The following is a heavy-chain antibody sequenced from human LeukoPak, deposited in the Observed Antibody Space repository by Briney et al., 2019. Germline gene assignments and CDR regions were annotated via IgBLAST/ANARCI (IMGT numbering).Heavy chain of an antibody. CDR2: IYYSGST. Sequence: PSETLSLTCTVAGGSFRSSSYYWGWIRQTPGKGLEWIGCIYYSGSTYYNPSLKSRVTISVDTSENQFSLKLSSVTAADTAVYYCASRRPALHPDCWGQGALVTVSS. V-gene: IGHV4-39*01. CDR3: ASRRPALHPDC. J-gene: IGHJ4*02. CDR1: GGSFRSSSYY.